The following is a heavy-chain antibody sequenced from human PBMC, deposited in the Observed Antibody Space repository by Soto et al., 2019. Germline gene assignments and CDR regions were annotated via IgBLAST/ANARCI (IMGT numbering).Heavy chain of an antibody. CDR2: IYASGTT. CDR3: ARESRSELGKVEY. Sequence: QVRLQAAGPGLVKPSETLSLTCTVSGASISNYYWSWIRQPAGKGMERLGRIYASGTTTYNPSIRSRVTMSGDPSKNQFASNLSSVPGAYRAVYYCARESRSELGKVEYWGQGTLLTVSS. J-gene: IGHJ4*02. V-gene: IGHV4-4*07. D-gene: IGHD1-1*01. CDR1: GASISNYY.